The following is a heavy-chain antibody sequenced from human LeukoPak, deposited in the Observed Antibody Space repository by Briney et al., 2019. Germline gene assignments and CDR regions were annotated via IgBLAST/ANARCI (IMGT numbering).Heavy chain of an antibody. D-gene: IGHD3-10*01. CDR1: GWSFSSAW. Sequence: GGSLRLSCAASGWSFSSAWMSWVRQAPGKGLEWVCRIKSKTDGETTDYAAPVKGKFTISRADSKNTLFLQMSSLKTEDTAVYYCTAPPSFYYGSGSYGYWGQGTLVTVSS. V-gene: IGHV3-15*01. CDR2: IKSKTDGETT. CDR3: TAPPSFYYGSGSYGY. J-gene: IGHJ4*02.